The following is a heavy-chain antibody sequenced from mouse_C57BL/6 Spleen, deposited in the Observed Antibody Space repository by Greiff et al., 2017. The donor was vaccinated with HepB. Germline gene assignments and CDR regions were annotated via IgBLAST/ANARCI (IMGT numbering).Heavy chain of an antibody. CDR2: IYPGDGDT. D-gene: IGHD2-4*01. V-gene: IGHV1-80*01. CDR3: ARGGLRQSLAWFAY. J-gene: IGHJ3*01. Sequence: QVQLKESGAELVKPGASVKISCKASGYAFSSYWMNWVKQRPGKGLEWIGQIYPGDGDTNYNGKFKGKATLTADKSSSTAYMQLSSLTSEDSAVYFCARGGLRQSLAWFAYWGQGTLVTVSA. CDR1: GYAFSSYW.